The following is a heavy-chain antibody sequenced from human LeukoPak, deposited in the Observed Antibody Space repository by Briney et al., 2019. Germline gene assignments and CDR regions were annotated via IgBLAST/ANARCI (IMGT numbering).Heavy chain of an antibody. J-gene: IGHJ5*02. CDR3: ARDEYYYDSSGYYNWFDP. V-gene: IGHV3-23*01. CDR1: GFTFSSYA. Sequence: GSLRLSCAASGFTFSSYAMSWVRQAPGKGLEWVSAISGSGGSTYYADSVKGRFTTSRDNSKNTLYLQMNSLRAEGTAVYYCARDEYYYDSSGYYNWFDPWGQGTLVTVSS. D-gene: IGHD3-22*01. CDR2: ISGSGGST.